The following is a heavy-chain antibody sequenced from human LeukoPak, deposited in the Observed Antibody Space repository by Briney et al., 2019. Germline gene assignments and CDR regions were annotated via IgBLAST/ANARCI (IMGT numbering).Heavy chain of an antibody. CDR2: IYYSGST. CDR1: GVSISSYY. Sequence: SETLSLTCTVSGVSISSYYWSWIRQPPGKGLELIGYIYYSGSTNYNPSLKSRVTVSVDTSKNHLSLKLSSVTAADTAVYYCARFSVAAAGTGWFDPWGQGTLVTVSA. V-gene: IGHV4-59*01. J-gene: IGHJ5*02. D-gene: IGHD6-13*01. CDR3: ARFSVAAAGTGWFDP.